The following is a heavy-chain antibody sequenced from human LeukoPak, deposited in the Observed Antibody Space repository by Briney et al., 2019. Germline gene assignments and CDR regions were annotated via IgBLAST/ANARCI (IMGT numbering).Heavy chain of an antibody. CDR2: ISSSSSYK. J-gene: IGHJ6*03. V-gene: IGHV3-21*01. CDR1: GFTFSSYS. D-gene: IGHD2/OR15-2a*01. CDR3: ARSNRGGYYMDV. Sequence: GGSLRLSCAASGFTFSSYSMNWVRQAPGKGLEWVSSISSSSSYKYYADSVKGRFTISRDNAKNSLYLQMNSLRAEDTAVYYCARSNRGGYYMDVWGKGTTVTVSS.